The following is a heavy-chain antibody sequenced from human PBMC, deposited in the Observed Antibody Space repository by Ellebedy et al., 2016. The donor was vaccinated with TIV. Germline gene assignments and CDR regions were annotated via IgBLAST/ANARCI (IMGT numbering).Heavy chain of an antibody. CDR3: ARLILRNTWSPGA. V-gene: IGHV1-18*04. D-gene: IGHD1/OR15-1a*01. CDR2: ISAYNGDT. CDR1: GYSFSNDG. J-gene: IGHJ5*02. Sequence: ASVKVSCKASGYSFSNDGINWVRQAPGQGLEWMGWISAYNGDTYYAQKFQGRVTMTRDTSTKTVYMDLRSLTSDDTAVYYCARLILRNTWSPGAWGQGTLVTVSS.